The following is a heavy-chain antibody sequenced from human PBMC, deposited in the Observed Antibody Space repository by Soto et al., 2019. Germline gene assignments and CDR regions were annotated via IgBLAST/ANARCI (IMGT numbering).Heavy chain of an antibody. CDR3: ARYRGGYSYGFPYAFDI. J-gene: IGHJ3*02. V-gene: IGHV1-69*01. CDR2: IIPIFGTA. D-gene: IGHD5-18*01. Sequence: QVQLVQSGAEVKKPGSSVKVSCKASGGTFSSYAISWVRQAPGQGLEWMGGIIPIFGTANYAQKFQGRVTITADESTSTAYMELSSLRSEDTAVYYCARYRGGYSYGFPYAFDIWGQGTMVTVSS. CDR1: GGTFSSYA.